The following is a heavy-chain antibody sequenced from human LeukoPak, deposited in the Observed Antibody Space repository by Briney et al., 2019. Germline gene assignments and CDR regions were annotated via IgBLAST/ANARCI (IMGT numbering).Heavy chain of an antibody. Sequence: GVSLRLSCAASGFTFSSYAMSWVRQAPGKGLEWVSAIVGDTVTFYTDSVKGRFTISRDNSKNTLHLQMNSLRVEDTAIYYCAKGNTQWELYDYWGQGTLVTVSS. CDR3: AKGNTQWELYDY. V-gene: IGHV3-23*01. D-gene: IGHD4-23*01. J-gene: IGHJ4*02. CDR1: GFTFSSYA. CDR2: IVGDTVT.